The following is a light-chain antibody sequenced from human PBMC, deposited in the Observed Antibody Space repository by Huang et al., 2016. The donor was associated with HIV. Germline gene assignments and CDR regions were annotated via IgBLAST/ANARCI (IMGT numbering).Light chain of an antibody. CDR2: TAS. CDR1: QDIGND. CDR3: LQDYTYPWT. J-gene: IGKJ1*01. Sequence: AIQMTQSPASLSASVGDRVTITFRASQDIGNDLGWYQQRLGKAPKLLVSTASHLQSGDPSRFTGSGSGTHFTLTISGLQPEDFATYYCLQDYTYPWTFGQGTKVEI. V-gene: IGKV1-6*01.